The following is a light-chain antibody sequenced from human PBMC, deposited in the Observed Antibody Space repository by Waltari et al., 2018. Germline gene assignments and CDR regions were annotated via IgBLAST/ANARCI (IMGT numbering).Light chain of an antibody. CDR1: SSNIGNNY. V-gene: IGLV1-51*01. J-gene: IGLJ3*02. Sequence: QSVLTQPPSVSAAPGQKVTISCSGSSSNIGNNYVSWYQQLPETAPKLLIYDNKKRPSGIPDRVSGSKSGTSATLGIAGLQAGDEADYDCGTWDSSLSAGVFGGGTKLTVL. CDR2: DNK. CDR3: GTWDSSLSAGV.